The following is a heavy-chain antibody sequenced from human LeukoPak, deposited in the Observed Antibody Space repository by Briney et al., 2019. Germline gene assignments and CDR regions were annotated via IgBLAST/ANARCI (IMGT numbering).Heavy chain of an antibody. CDR1: GFTFSNAW. CDR3: TTESFRTYYYDSSGLY. J-gene: IGHJ4*02. CDR2: IKSKTDGGTT. V-gene: IGHV3-15*01. Sequence: GGSLRLSCAASGFTFSNAWMSWVRQAPGKGLEWGGRIKSKTDGGTTDYAAPVKGRFTISRDDSKNTLYLQMNSLKTEDTAVYYCTTESFRTYYYDSSGLYWGQGTLVTVSS. D-gene: IGHD3-22*01.